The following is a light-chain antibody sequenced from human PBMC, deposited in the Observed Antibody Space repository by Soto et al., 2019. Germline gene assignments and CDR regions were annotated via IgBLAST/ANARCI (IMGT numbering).Light chain of an antibody. CDR1: QSVSGN. CDR3: QQYHNWPQT. Sequence: EIVMTQSPATLSVSPGERATLSCRAGQSVSGNLAWYQQKPGQAPRLLIYGASTRATGIPARFSGSGSGTEITLTISSLQSEDFTIYYCQQYHNWPQTFGQGTKVEIK. J-gene: IGKJ1*01. V-gene: IGKV3-15*01. CDR2: GAS.